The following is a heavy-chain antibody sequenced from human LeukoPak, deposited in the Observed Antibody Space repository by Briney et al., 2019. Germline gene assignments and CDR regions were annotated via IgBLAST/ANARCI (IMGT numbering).Heavy chain of an antibody. D-gene: IGHD5-18*01. J-gene: IGHJ4*02. CDR2: INHSGST. V-gene: IGHV4-34*01. CDR1: GGSFSGYY. Sequence: SETLSLTCAVYGGSFSGYYWSWIRQPPGKGLEWIGEINHSGSTNYNPSLKSRVTISVDTSKNLFSLKLSSVTAADTAVYYCARDKNTGQDYWGQGTLVTVSS. CDR3: ARDKNTGQDY.